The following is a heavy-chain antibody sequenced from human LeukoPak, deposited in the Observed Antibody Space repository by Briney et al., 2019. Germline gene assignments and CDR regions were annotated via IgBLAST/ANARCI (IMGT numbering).Heavy chain of an antibody. J-gene: IGHJ4*02. CDR1: GGSVSSGSYY. CDR3: ARGAGYYAPLYF. V-gene: IGHV4-61*01. CDR2: IFYSGST. Sequence: SETLSLTCTVSGGSVSSGSYYWSWIRQPPGKGLEWIGYIFYSGSTNYNPSLKSRVTISVDTSKNQFSLKLSSVTAADTAVYYCARGAGYYAPLYFWGQGTLVTVSS. D-gene: IGHD3-22*01.